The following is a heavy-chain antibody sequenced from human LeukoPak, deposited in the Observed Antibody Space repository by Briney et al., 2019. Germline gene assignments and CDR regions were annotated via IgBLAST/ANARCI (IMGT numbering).Heavy chain of an antibody. CDR3: ARGPNYGDRVDYFDY. CDR2: IKQDGNEK. CDR1: GFIFRNHW. Sequence: GGSLRLSCAASGFIFRNHWVSWVRQVPGRALEWVAHIKQDGNEKHYVDSVEGRFTLSRDDSKNSLYLQMNSLRVDDSAVYYFARGPNYGDRVDYFDYWGQGTLVTVSS. V-gene: IGHV3-7*01. D-gene: IGHD4-17*01. J-gene: IGHJ4*02.